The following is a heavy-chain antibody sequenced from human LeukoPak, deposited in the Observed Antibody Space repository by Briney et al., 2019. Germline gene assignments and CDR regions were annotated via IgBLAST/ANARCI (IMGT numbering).Heavy chain of an antibody. CDR1: GGSLSGYY. J-gene: IGHJ4*02. D-gene: IGHD3-16*02. V-gene: IGHV4-34*01. CDR2: INHSGST. CDR3: ARSRTITFGGVISLTYFDY. Sequence: PSETPSLTCAVYGGSLSGYYWSWILEPPGKRLEWIGEINHSGSTNYKPPPKSRVTISVDTSTIHFSLELSSVTAADTAVYYCARSRTITFGGVISLTYFDYWGQGTLVTVSS.